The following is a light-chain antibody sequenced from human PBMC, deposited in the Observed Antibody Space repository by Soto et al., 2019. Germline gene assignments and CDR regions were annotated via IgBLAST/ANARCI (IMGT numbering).Light chain of an antibody. Sequence: DVVMTQSPLSLSVTLGQPATISCRSSQGLVYGDGNTFLNWFHQRPGQSPRRLIYQVSNRDSGVPDRFSGSGSGTDYTLTISRVEAEDVGIYYCVQGTHWPWTFGQGTKVEIK. CDR2: QVS. J-gene: IGKJ1*01. CDR3: VQGTHWPWT. CDR1: QGLVYGDGNTF. V-gene: IGKV2-30*01.